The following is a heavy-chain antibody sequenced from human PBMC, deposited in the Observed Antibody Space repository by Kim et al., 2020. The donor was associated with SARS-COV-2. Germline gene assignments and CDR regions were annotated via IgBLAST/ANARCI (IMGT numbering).Heavy chain of an antibody. D-gene: IGHD3-9*01. Sequence: ASVKVSCKASGYTFTSYYMHWVRQALGQGLEWMGIINPSGGSTSYAQKFQGRVTMTRDTSTSTVYMELSSLRSEDTAVYYCARDPYYYDILTGYYSYYYGMDVWGQGTTVTVSS. CDR3: ARDPYYYDILTGYYSYYYGMDV. CDR1: GYTFTSYY. J-gene: IGHJ6*02. CDR2: INPSGGST. V-gene: IGHV1-46*01.